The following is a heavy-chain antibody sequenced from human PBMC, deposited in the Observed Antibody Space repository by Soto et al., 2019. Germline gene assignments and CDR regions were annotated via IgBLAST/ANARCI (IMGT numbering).Heavy chain of an antibody. V-gene: IGHV1-3*01. CDR3: VRGPGGPDGPGDY. CDR2: INAGNGNT. Sequence: GASVKVSCKASGYTFTSYAMHWVRQAPGQRLERMGWINAGNGNTKYSQKFQGRVTITRDKSASTEYTELRSMRSKETAVYYCVRGPGGPDGPGDYWGQGTLVTVSS. J-gene: IGHJ4*02. CDR1: GYTFTSYA. D-gene: IGHD2-15*01.